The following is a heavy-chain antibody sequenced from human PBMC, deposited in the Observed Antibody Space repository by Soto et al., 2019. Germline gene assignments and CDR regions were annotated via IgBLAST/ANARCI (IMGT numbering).Heavy chain of an antibody. J-gene: IGHJ3*02. D-gene: IGHD6-13*01. V-gene: IGHV3-30*01. Sequence: QVQLVESGGGVVQPGRSLRLSCAASGFTFSSYATHWVRQAPGKGLEWVAVISYDGSNKYYADSVKGRFTISRDNSKNMLYLQMNSLRAEDTAVYYCGRVDSSSWDDSFDIWGQGTMVTVSS. CDR2: ISYDGSNK. CDR1: GFTFSSYA. CDR3: GRVDSSSWDDSFDI.